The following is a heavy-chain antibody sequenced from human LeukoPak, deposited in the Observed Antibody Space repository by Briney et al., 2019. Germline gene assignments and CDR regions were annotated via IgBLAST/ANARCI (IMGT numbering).Heavy chain of an antibody. Sequence: GASVNVSCNASGGTFSSYAISWVRQAPGQGLEWMGGIIPIFGTANYAQKFQGRVTITTDESTSTAYIELSSLRSEDTAVYYCARDNYAGANWFDPWGQGTLVTVSS. J-gene: IGHJ5*02. D-gene: IGHD1-7*01. CDR1: GGTFSSYA. CDR3: ARDNYAGANWFDP. CDR2: IIPIFGTA. V-gene: IGHV1-69*05.